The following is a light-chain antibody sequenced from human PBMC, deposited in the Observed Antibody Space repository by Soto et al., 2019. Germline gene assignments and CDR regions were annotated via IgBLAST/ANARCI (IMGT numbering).Light chain of an antibody. CDR2: DVS. CDR1: QSVTSY. CDR3: QQYVISVT. J-gene: IGKJ5*01. Sequence: EIVMTQSPATLSVSPGERATLSCRASQSVTSYLAWYQQKPGQAPRLLIYDVSNRASGIPARFSGSGSETDFTLTISRLETQDSAMYYCQQYVISVTFGQGTRLEIK. V-gene: IGKV3D-15*01.